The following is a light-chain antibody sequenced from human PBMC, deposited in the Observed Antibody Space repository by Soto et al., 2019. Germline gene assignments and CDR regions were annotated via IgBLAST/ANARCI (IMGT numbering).Light chain of an antibody. V-gene: IGLV1-36*01. CDR3: EAWDDSLNGGV. Sequence: QSVLTQPPSVSEAPRQRVTISCSGSRSNVGDNAVNWYQQLPGKAPKLLIYYDDLLTSGVSDRFSGSKSGTSASLAISGLQSEDEGDYYCEAWDDSLNGGVFGGGTQLTVL. CDR2: YDD. CDR1: RSNVGDNA. J-gene: IGLJ3*02.